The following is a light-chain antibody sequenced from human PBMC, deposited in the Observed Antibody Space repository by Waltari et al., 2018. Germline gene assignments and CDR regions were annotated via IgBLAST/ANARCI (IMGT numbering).Light chain of an antibody. J-gene: IGKJ1*01. V-gene: IGKV1-27*01. Sequence: DMQMTQSPSSLSASVGDRVTITCRASQNIYKFLAWYQKKPGKLPDLLIYGGSTLQSGVPSRFSGSGSGTDFALTISSLQPEDAATYYYQQYDSAPETFGQGTKVEI. CDR3: QQYDSAPET. CDR2: GGS. CDR1: QNIYKF.